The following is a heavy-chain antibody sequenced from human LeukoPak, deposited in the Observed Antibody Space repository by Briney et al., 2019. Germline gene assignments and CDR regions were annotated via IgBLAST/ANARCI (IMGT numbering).Heavy chain of an antibody. J-gene: IGHJ4*02. CDR3: AREIPYYDGSGYYFDY. CDR2: IYTSGST. Sequence: SETLSLTCTVSGGSISSYYWSWIRQPAGKGLEWIGRIYTSGSTNYNPSLKSRVTMSVDTSKNQFSLKLSSVTAADTAVYYCAREIPYYDGSGYYFDYWGQGTLVTVSS. V-gene: IGHV4-4*07. D-gene: IGHD3-22*01. CDR1: GGSISSYY.